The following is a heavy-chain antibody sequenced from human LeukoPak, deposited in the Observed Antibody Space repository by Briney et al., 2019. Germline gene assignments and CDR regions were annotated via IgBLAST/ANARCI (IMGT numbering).Heavy chain of an antibody. V-gene: IGHV4-59*01. D-gene: IGHD2-2*01. J-gene: IGHJ6*03. CDR1: DDSITMYY. Sequence: SETLSLTCSVSDDSITMYYWTWIPQPPGKGLEWIGYVYHTGSTNFNPSLKSRVTISVDTSKNQFSLKLSSVTAADTAVYYCARDQYQLLWARRPSYYMDVWGKGTTVTVSS. CDR3: ARDQYQLLWARRPSYYMDV. CDR2: VYHTGST.